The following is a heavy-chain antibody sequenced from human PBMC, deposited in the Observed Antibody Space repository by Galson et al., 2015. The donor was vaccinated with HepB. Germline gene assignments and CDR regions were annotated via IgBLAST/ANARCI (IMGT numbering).Heavy chain of an antibody. CDR1: GYTFTGYY. D-gene: IGHD1-26*01. V-gene: IGHV1-2*02. Sequence: SVKVSCKASGYTFTGYYMHWVRQAPGQGLEWMGWINPNSGVTKSAQKFQGRVTMTRDTSISIAYMEVSRLTSDDTAVYYCARDISGATTLDSWGQGTLVTVSS. CDR3: ARDISGATTLDS. CDR2: INPNSGVT. J-gene: IGHJ4*02.